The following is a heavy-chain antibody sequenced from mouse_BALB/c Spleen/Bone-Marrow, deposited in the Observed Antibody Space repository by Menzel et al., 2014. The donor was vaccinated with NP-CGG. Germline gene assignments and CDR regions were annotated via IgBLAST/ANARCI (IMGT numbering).Heavy chain of an antibody. J-gene: IGHJ3*01. CDR1: GFNIXDTY. CDR2: IDPANGNT. Sequence: EVQLQESGAELVKPGASVKLSCTASGFNIXDTYMHWVKQRPEQGLEWIGRIDPANGNTKYDPKFQGKATITADTSSNTASLQLSSLTSEDTAVYYCAGWELGRAWFAYWGQGTLVTVSA. CDR3: AGWELGRAWFAY. D-gene: IGHD4-1*01. V-gene: IGHV14-3*02.